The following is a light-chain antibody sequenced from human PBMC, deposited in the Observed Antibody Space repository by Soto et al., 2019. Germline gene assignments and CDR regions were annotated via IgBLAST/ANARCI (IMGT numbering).Light chain of an antibody. CDR2: GAS. V-gene: IGKV3-20*01. J-gene: IGKJ2*01. Sequence: EIVLTQSPGTLSLSPGERATLSCRASQSVSGTYVAWYQQSPGQSPRLLIYGASTRAPGIPDRFSGSGSGTDFTLTISRLEPEDFAVYFCQQNGGSPRTFGQGTKVEIK. CDR3: QQNGGSPRT. CDR1: QSVSGTY.